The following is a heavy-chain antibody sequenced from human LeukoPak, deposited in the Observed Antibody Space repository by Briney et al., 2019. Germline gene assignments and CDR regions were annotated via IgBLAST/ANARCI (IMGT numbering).Heavy chain of an antibody. CDR2: IYYSGST. V-gene: IGHV4-39*07. CDR3: ARGTAGRYFDY. CDR1: GGSISSSGYY. Sequence: PSETLSLTCTVSGGSISSSGYYWGWIRQPPGKGLEWIGNIYYSGSTNYNPSLKSRVTISVDTSKNQFSLKLSSVTAADTAVYYCARGTAGRYFDYWGQGTLVTVSS. J-gene: IGHJ4*02. D-gene: IGHD6-13*01.